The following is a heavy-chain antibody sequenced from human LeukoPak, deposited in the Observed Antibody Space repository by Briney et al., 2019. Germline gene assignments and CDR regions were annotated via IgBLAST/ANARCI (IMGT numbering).Heavy chain of an antibody. CDR3: AREDASGSYYKVDH. CDR1: GFTFSSYG. J-gene: IGHJ4*02. D-gene: IGHD3-10*01. V-gene: IGHV3-74*01. Sequence: PGGTLRLSCAASGFTFSSYGMSWVRQAPGKGLVWVSRINSDGSSTNYADSVKGRFTISRDNAKSTLYLQMNSLRAEDTAVYFCAREDASGSYYKVDHWGQGTLVTVSS. CDR2: INSDGSST.